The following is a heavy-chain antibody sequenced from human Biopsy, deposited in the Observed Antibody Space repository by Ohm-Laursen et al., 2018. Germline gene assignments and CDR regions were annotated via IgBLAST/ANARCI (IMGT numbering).Heavy chain of an antibody. V-gene: IGHV4-59*01. J-gene: IGHJ2*01. D-gene: IGHD3-22*01. CDR1: GNSISSYY. CDR2: VYYTGST. CDR3: ARDRGYYSDRTVPGYFDL. Sequence: TLSLTCTVSGNSISSYYWSWIRQPPGKGLEWIGYVYYTGSTDYNPSLQSRVTISVDTSKNHFSLRLRSVTPADTAIYYCARDRGYYSDRTVPGYFDLWGRGTLVTVSS.